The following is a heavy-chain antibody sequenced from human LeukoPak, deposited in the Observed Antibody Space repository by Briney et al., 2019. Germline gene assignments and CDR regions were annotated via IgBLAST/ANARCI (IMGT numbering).Heavy chain of an antibody. CDR3: ARTIWYYYDSGGPLAV. J-gene: IGHJ4*02. D-gene: IGHD3-22*01. Sequence: ASVKASCKASGYTFTGYYMHWVRQAPGQGLEWMGRINPNRGGTNYAQKFQGRVTMTRDTSISTAYMELSRLRSDDTAVYYCARTIWYYYDSGGPLAVWGQGTLVTVSS. CDR1: GYTFTGYY. CDR2: INPNRGGT. V-gene: IGHV1-2*06.